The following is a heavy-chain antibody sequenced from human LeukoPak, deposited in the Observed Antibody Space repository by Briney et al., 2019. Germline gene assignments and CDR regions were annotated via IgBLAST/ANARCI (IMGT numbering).Heavy chain of an antibody. CDR1: GFTFSSYA. CDR3: ARDNFRFGSGSHDY. Sequence: GGSLRLSCAASGFTFSSYAMHWVRQAPGKGLEWVAVISYDGSNKYYADSVKGRFTISRDNSKNTLYLQMNSLRAEDTAVYYCARDNFRFGSGSHDYWGQGTLVTVSS. CDR2: ISYDGSNK. V-gene: IGHV3-30-3*01. J-gene: IGHJ4*02. D-gene: IGHD3-10*01.